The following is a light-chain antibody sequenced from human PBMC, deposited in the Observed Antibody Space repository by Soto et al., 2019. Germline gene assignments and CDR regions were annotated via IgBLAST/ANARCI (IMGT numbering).Light chain of an antibody. CDR1: SSVVGGYNY. CDR2: DVT. J-gene: IGLJ1*01. CDR3: TSHAGSNNYV. Sequence: QSVLTQPCSVSGSPGQSVAISCTGTSSVVGGYNYVSWYQQHPGKAPKLMIYDVTKRPSGVPDRFSGSKSGNTASLAVSGLQAEDEADYYCTSHAGSNNYVFGTGTKVTVL. V-gene: IGLV2-11*01.